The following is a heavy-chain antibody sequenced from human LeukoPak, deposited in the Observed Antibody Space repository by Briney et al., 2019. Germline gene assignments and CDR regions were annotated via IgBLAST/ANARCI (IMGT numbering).Heavy chain of an antibody. Sequence: SETLSLTCTVSGGSISSSSYYWGWIRQPPGKGLEWIGSIYHSGSTYYNPSLKSRVTIPVDTSKNQLSLKLSSVTAADTAVYYCARDSMDFWSGYYPFDYWGQGTLVTVSS. CDR3: ARDSMDFWSGYYPFDY. V-gene: IGHV4-39*07. D-gene: IGHD3-3*01. J-gene: IGHJ4*02. CDR2: IYHSGST. CDR1: GGSISSSSYY.